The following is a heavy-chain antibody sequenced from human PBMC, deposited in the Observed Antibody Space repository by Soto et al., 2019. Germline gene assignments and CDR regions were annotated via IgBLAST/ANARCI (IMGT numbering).Heavy chain of an antibody. Sequence: GGACRLSCASSGFTFSSNAMSWVRHAPGRGLEWVSSITGSGDRINYADSVKARFTTSRDNSKNTFYLQMTSLRAEDTSIDYSAIDEGHSKPLDSFAISGQGTLDIVS. CDR2: ITGSGDRI. CDR1: GFTFSSNA. D-gene: IGHD4-4*01. CDR3: AIDEGHSKPLDSFAI. J-gene: IGHJ3*02. V-gene: IGHV3-23*01.